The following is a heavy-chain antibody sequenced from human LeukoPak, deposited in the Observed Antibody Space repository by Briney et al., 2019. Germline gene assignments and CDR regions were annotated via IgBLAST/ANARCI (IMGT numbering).Heavy chain of an antibody. V-gene: IGHV3-21*05. CDR2: MSSASSDI. D-gene: IGHD2-15*01. CDR3: ARDRCSGSNCLFYYFDL. CDR1: GFIFRNYA. J-gene: IGHJ4*02. Sequence: PGGSLRLSCAASGFIFRNYAMHWVRQAPGKGLEWVSYMSSASSDINYGDSVKGRFTILRDNAKNSLYLQMNSLRVEDTAVYYCARDRCSGSNCLFYYFDLWGQGTLVTVSS.